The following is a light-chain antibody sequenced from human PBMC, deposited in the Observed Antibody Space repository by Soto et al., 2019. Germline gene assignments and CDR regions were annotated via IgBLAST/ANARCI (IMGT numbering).Light chain of an antibody. CDR2: AAS. V-gene: IGKV1-39*01. CDR1: RSISSY. CDR3: QQSYSTPYT. J-gene: IGKJ2*01. Sequence: DIQMTKSPSSLSASVGDRVTITCRASRSISSYLNWYQQKPGKAPKLLLYAASSLQSGVPSRVSESGSGTDFTLTISSLQPEDFATYDCQQSYSTPYTFRQGTKLEIK.